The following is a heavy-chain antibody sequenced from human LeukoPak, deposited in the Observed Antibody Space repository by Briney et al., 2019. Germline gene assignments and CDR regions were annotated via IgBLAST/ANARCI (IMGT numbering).Heavy chain of an antibody. CDR3: ARGTQIDSSVYYAGHFDY. CDR2: INPNDGST. CDR1: GYTFTAYH. D-gene: IGHD3-22*01. J-gene: IGHJ4*02. Sequence: ASVEVSCKASGYTFTAYHMHWVRQAPGQGLEWMGIINPNDGSTNYAQRFQGRVTMTRDRSTSTVYMELSSLRSEDTAVYYYARGTQIDSSVYYAGHFDYWGQGTLVTVSS. V-gene: IGHV1-46*01.